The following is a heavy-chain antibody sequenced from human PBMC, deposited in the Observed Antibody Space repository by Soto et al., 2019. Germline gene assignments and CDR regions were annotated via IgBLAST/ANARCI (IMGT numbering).Heavy chain of an antibody. Sequence: PGGSLRLSCAASGFTFSSYWMHWVRQAPGKGLVWVSRINSDGSSTSYADSVKGRFTISRDNAKNSLYLQMNSLRAEDTAVYYCARKYAGPNRYFDLWGRGTLVTVSS. V-gene: IGHV3-74*01. CDR1: GFTFSSYW. CDR3: ARKYAGPNRYFDL. J-gene: IGHJ2*01. D-gene: IGHD2-2*01. CDR2: INSDGSST.